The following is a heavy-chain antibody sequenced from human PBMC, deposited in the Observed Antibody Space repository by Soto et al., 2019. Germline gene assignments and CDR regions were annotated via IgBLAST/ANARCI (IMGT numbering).Heavy chain of an antibody. CDR1: GFTFSTYA. V-gene: IGHV3-23*01. CDR3: VKGYWKGDV. Sequence: PGGSLRLSCAPSGFTFSTYAMNWVRQAPGNGLEWVSAISGSGGSIHYADSVKGRFTISRDNSKNTLYLQMNSLRDEDTAVYHCVKGYWKGDVWGQGTTVTVSS. D-gene: IGHD1-1*01. J-gene: IGHJ6*02. CDR2: ISGSGGSI.